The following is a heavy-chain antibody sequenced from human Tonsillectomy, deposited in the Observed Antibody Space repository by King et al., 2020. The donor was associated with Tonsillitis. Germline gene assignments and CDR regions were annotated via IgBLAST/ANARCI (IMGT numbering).Heavy chain of an antibody. Sequence: VQLVESGGHLVQPGGSLRLSCAASGFTFSSYAMSWVRQAPGKGLEWVSAISGRADRTYSADSVKGRFTISRDNSKNTLYLQMNSLRAEDTAVYYCAKAVLGLGSYSWGQGTLVTVSS. J-gene: IGHJ4*02. CDR3: AKAVLGLGSYS. CDR2: ISGRADRT. V-gene: IGHV3-23*04. CDR1: GFTFSSYA. D-gene: IGHD7-27*01.